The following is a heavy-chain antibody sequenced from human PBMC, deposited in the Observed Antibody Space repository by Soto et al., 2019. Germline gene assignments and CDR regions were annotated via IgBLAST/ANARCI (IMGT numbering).Heavy chain of an antibody. CDR3: QYQLLTYYYGMDV. CDR2: IRSKAYGGTT. Sequence: GGSLRLSCIGSGFTFGDHAMSWFRQAPGKGQEWVGFIRSKAYGGTTEYAASVKGRFTISRDDSNSIAYLQMNSLKTEDTAVYYCQYQLLTYYYGMDVWGQGTTVTVSS. CDR1: GFTFGDHA. V-gene: IGHV3-49*03. J-gene: IGHJ6*02. D-gene: IGHD2-2*01.